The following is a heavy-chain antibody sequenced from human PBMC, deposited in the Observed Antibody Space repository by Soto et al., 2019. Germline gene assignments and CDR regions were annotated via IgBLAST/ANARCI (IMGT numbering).Heavy chain of an antibody. V-gene: IGHV4-59*08. CDR1: GSSISSYY. J-gene: IGHJ4*02. CDR2: IYYSGRT. CDR3: ARRYGYSFDY. D-gene: IGHD1-1*01. Sequence: SETLSLTCTVSGSSISSYYWSWIRQPPGKGLEWIGYIYYSGRTNYNPSLKSRVTISVDTSKNQFSLKLSSVTAADTAVYYCARRYGYSFDYWGQRTLVTVSS.